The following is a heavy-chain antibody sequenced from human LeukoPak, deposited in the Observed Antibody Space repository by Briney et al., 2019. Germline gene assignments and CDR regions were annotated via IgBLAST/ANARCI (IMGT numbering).Heavy chain of an antibody. V-gene: IGHV3-23*01. Sequence: GGSLRLSCAASGFTVSSNYMSWVRQAPGKGLEWVSAISGSGGSTYDADSVKGRFTISRDNSKNTLYLQMNSLRAEDTAVYYCHGYNSGYDCYGMDVWGQGTTVTVSS. CDR3: HGYNSGYDCYGMDV. CDR2: ISGSGGST. CDR1: GFTVSSNY. J-gene: IGHJ6*02. D-gene: IGHD1-26*01.